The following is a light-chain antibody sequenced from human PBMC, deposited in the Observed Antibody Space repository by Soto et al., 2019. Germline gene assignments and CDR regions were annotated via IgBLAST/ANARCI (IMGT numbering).Light chain of an antibody. CDR1: QSVSSN. CDR3: QQYNNWPTWT. V-gene: IGKV3-15*01. CDR2: GAP. J-gene: IGKJ1*01. Sequence: EIVMTQSPATLSVSPGERATLSCRASQSVSSNLAWYQQKPGQAPRLLSSGAPTRATGIPARFSGSGSETGFTLTISSLQAEDSAVYFCQQYNNWPTWTFGQGTKVDI.